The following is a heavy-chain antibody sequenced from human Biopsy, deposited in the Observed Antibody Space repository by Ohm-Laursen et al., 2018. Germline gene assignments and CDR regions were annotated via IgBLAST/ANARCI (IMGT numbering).Heavy chain of an antibody. CDR2: LFTSGTT. Sequence: SQTLSLTCTVSGGSINSYYWSWMRQPAGQGLEWIGRLFTSGTTNYSPTLNNRVTMSVDTSTNQFSLRLISVTAADTAVYYCVRGGSGSFPFDYWGPGTLVTVSS. D-gene: IGHD3-10*01. CDR3: VRGGSGSFPFDY. CDR1: GGSINSYY. V-gene: IGHV4-4*07. J-gene: IGHJ4*02.